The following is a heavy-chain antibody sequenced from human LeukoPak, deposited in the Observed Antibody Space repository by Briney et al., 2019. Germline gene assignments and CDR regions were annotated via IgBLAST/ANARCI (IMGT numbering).Heavy chain of an antibody. Sequence: KFGESLKISCKGSGYSFTSYWIGWVRQMPGKGLEWMGIIYPGDSDTRYSPSFQGQVTISADKSISTAYLQWSSLKASDTAMYYCARGKAPARTPGLPSNYYYYYYMDVWGKGTTVTVSS. V-gene: IGHV5-51*01. CDR2: IYPGDSDT. J-gene: IGHJ6*03. D-gene: IGHD2/OR15-2a*01. CDR1: GYSFTSYW. CDR3: ARGKAPARTPGLPSNYYYYYYMDV.